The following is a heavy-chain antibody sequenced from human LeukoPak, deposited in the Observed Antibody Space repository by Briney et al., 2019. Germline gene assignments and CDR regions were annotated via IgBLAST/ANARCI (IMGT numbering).Heavy chain of an antibody. CDR3: AKVAHYYYGSESYYFFEH. D-gene: IGHD3-10*01. J-gene: IGHJ4*02. Sequence: GGFLRLSCAASGFTFTTYWMSWVRQPPGKGLEWVANIRQDGTEKYYVDSVKGRFTISRDNAKNSLYLQMNSLRVEDTAIYYCAKVAHYYYGSESYYFFEHWGQGTPVTASS. V-gene: IGHV3-7*01. CDR2: IRQDGTEK. CDR1: GFTFTTYW.